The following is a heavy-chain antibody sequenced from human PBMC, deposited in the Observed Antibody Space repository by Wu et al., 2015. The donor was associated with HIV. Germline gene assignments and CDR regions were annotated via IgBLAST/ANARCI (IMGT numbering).Heavy chain of an antibody. J-gene: IGHJ3*02. D-gene: IGHD1-26*01. Sequence: QVQLVQSGAEVKKPGASVKVSCKASGYTFTSYDVNWVRQATGQGLEWMGWMNPKSGNTGYAQKFQGRVTMTRNTSINTAYMELSSLRSEDTAVYYCARDGPNSGSYSGDAFDIWGQGTMVTVSS. CDR2: MNPKSGNT. CDR3: ARDGPNSGSYSGDAFDI. V-gene: IGHV1-8*01. CDR1: GYTFTSYD.